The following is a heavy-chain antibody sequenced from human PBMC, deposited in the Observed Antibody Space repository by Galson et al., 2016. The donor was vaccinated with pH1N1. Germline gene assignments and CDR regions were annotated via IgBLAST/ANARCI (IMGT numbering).Heavy chain of an antibody. CDR1: GFSLSTFGVR. J-gene: IGHJ6*02. D-gene: IGHD3-10*01. Sequence: PALVKPTQTLELTCTFSGFSLSTFGVRVSWIRQSPGKALEWLARIDWDDEKFYSPSLKTRLTISKDTSKDQVVLTMTNMDPVDTGTYYCARMGVASGGRYYYGMDVWGQGTTVTVSS. V-gene: IGHV2-70*04. CDR3: ARMGVASGGRYYYGMDV. CDR2: IDWDDEK.